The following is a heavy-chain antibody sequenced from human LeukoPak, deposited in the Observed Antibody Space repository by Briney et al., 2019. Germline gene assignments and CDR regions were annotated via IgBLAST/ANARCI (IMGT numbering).Heavy chain of an antibody. CDR1: GGSIGSYY. CDR2: IYYSGST. D-gene: IGHD5-18*01. J-gene: IGHJ6*03. CDR3: ARTTEGGYTYGYFYYYYMDV. V-gene: IGHV4-59*01. Sequence: SETLSLTCTVSGGSIGSYYWSWIRQPPGKGLEWIGNIYYSGSTNYNPSLKSRVTISVDTSKNQFSLKLTSVTAADTAVYYCARTTEGGYTYGYFYYYYMDVWGKGTTVTISS.